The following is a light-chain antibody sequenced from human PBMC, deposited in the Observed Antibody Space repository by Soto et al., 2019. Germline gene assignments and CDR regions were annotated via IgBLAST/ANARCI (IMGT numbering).Light chain of an antibody. CDR1: SSDVDSYNS. Sequence: QSVLTQPASGSGSPGQSITISCTGTSSDVDSYNSVSWYRQYPGEAPKLRIYDVTNRPSGVSNRFSGSKSGNTPSLTISGLQAEDEADSYCSPFTSSITYVFGTGTKVTVL. V-gene: IGLV2-14*01. CDR3: SPFTSSITYV. CDR2: DVT. J-gene: IGLJ1*01.